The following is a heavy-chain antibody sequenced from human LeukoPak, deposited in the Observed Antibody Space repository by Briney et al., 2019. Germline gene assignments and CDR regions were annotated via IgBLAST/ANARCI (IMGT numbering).Heavy chain of an antibody. CDR1: GFTFSSYA. V-gene: IGHV4-34*01. D-gene: IGHD5-18*01. Sequence: GSLRLSRAASGFTFSSYAMSWVRQAPEKGLEWIGEINHSGSTNYNPSLKSRVTISVDTSKNQFSLKLSSVTAADTAVYYCARVWIQLRGRGAPRVPDAFDIWGQGTMVTVSS. CDR3: ARVWIQLRGRGAPRVPDAFDI. J-gene: IGHJ3*02. CDR2: INHSGST.